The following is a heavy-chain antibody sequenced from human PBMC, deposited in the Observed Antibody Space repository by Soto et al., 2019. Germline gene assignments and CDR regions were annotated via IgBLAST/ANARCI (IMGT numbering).Heavy chain of an antibody. Sequence: EVQLVESGGGLVKPGGSLRLSCAASGFTFSSYSMNWVRQAPGKGLEWVSSISSSSSYIYYADSVKGRFTISRDNAKNSLYLQMNSLRAEDTAVYYCARGGITMVRGVTNHDYWGQGTLVTVSS. CDR1: GFTFSSYS. CDR2: ISSSSSYI. CDR3: ARGGITMVRGVTNHDY. V-gene: IGHV3-21*01. D-gene: IGHD3-10*01. J-gene: IGHJ4*02.